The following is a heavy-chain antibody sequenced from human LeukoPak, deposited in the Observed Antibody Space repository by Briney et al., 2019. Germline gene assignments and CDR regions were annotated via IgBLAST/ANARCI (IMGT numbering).Heavy chain of an antibody. CDR2: ISSSGSTI. CDR1: GFTFSSYE. J-gene: IGHJ4*02. D-gene: IGHD6-19*01. CDR3: ARAGVYSSGWYGFDY. V-gene: IGHV3-48*03. Sequence: PGGSLRLSCAASGFTFSSYEMNWVRQAPGKGLEWVSYISSSGSTIYYADSVKGRFTISRDNAKNSLYLQMNSLRAEDTAVYYCARAGVYSSGWYGFDYWGQGTLVTVSS.